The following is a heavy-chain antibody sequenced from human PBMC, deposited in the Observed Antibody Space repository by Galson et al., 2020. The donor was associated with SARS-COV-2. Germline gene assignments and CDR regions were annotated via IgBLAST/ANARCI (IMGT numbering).Heavy chain of an antibody. CDR1: GYTLTELS. CDR3: ATSTAIAAAGTAWWFDP. J-gene: IGHJ5*02. Sequence: ASVKVSCKVSGYTLTELSMHWVRQAPGKGLEWMGGFDPEDGEPISARKFQGRVTMTEDTSTDTAYMELSSLRSEDTAVYYCATSTAIAAAGTAWWFDPWGQGTLVTVSS. CDR2: FDPEDGEP. V-gene: IGHV1-24*01. D-gene: IGHD6-13*01.